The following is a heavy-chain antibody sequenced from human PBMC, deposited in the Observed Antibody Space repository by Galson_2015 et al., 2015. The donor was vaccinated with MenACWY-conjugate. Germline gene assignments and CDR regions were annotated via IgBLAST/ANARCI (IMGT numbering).Heavy chain of an antibody. D-gene: IGHD6-19*01. Sequence: SLRLSCAASGFSFKSYVMSWVRQAPGKGLEWVSSISGRDETYYSDSVKGRFTVSRDNSKNMVFLQMISLRVEDTAIYYCTKKADVQFYGMELWGQGTTITVSS. J-gene: IGHJ6*02. V-gene: IGHV3-23*01. CDR2: ISGRDET. CDR3: TKKADVQFYGMEL. CDR1: GFSFKSYV.